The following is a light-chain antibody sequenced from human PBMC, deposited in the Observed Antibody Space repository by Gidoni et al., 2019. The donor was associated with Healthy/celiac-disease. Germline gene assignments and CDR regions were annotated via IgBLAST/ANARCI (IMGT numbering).Light chain of an antibody. V-gene: IGKV3-20*01. CDR1: QSVSSSY. J-gene: IGKJ2*01. CDR2: GAS. CDR3: QQYGSSPGT. Sequence: EIVLTQSPGTLSLSPGESATLSCRASQSVSSSYLAWYQQKPGQAPMLLIYGASSRATGIPDRFSGSGSGTDFTLTISRLEPEDFAVYYCQQYGSSPGTFGPGTKLEIK.